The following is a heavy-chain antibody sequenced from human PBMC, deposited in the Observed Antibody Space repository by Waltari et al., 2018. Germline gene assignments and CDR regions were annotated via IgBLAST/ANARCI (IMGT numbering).Heavy chain of an antibody. J-gene: IGHJ6*02. CDR3: ARGNTKYGMDV. D-gene: IGHD3-10*01. CDR2: RHHSVNT. CDR1: SFHVSSYY. V-gene: IGHV3-53*01. Sequence: EVQLVESGGHLIQPGGSLRLSCAASSFHVSSYYMNWVRQAPGKGLAWVSIRHHSVNTYYADSVKGRFTFSRDNSKNTLYLQMNSLRAEDTAVYYCARGNTKYGMDVWGQGTTVTVSS.